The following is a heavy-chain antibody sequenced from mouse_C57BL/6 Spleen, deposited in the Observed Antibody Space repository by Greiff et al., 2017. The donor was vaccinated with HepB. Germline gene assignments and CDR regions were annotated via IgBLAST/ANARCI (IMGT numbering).Heavy chain of an antibody. V-gene: IGHV5-6*01. CDR2: ISSGGSYT. D-gene: IGHD1-1*01. Sequence: EVHLVESGGDLVKPGGSLKLSCAASGFTFSSYGMSWVRQTPDKRLEWVATISSGGSYTYYPDSVKGRFTISRDNAKNTLYRQMSSLKSEDTAMYYCVRQGDGSSDWFAYWGQGTLVTVSA. CDR3: VRQGDGSSDWFAY. CDR1: GFTFSSYG. J-gene: IGHJ3*01.